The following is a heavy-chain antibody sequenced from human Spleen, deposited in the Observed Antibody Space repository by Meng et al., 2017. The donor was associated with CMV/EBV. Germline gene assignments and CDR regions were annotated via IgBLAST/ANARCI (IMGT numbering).Heavy chain of an antibody. V-gene: IGHV1-2*02. Sequence: ASVKVSCKASGYTFTGYYMHWVRQAPGQGLEWMGWINPNSGGTNYAQKFQGRVTMTRDTSISTAYMEMRSLRSDDTAVYYCARVPPRFSSSWYGGYFDYWGQGTLVTVSS. J-gene: IGHJ4*02. CDR3: ARVPPRFSSSWYGGYFDY. CDR1: GYTFTGYY. D-gene: IGHD6-13*01. CDR2: INPNSGGT.